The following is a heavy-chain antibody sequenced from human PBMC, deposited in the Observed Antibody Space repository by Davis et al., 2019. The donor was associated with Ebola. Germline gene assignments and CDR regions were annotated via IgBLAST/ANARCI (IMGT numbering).Heavy chain of an antibody. CDR2: IYYSGST. J-gene: IGHJ4*02. V-gene: IGHV4-61*01. Sequence: SETLSLTCTVSGGSVISANHYWNWIRQPPGKGLEWIGYIYYSGSTNYNPSLKSRVTISVDTSKSQFSLNLSSVTAADTAVYYCARDAGGPFDYWGQGTLVTVSS. CDR3: ARDAGGPFDY. D-gene: IGHD3-10*01. CDR1: GGSVISANHY.